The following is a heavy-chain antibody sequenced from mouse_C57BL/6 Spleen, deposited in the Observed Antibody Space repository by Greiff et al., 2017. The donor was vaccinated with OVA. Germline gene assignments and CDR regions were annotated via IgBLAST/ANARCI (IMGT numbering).Heavy chain of an antibody. CDR1: GYSFTDYY. V-gene: IGHV1-39*01. CDR3: ARCNYGRSRYGDD. J-gene: IGHJ2*01. CDR2: IHPNSGAT. Sequence: VQLQQSGPELVKPGASVKISCKASGYSFTDYYMNWVKQSPGQSLEWIGVIHPNSGATSYNQKFKGKATLTVDQSSSTAYMQLNSLTSEDSAVYYCARCNYGRSRYGDDGGQGTTRTVSS. D-gene: IGHD1-1*01.